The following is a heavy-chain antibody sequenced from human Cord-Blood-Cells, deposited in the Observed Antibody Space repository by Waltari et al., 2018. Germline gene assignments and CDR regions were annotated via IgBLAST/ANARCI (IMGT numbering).Heavy chain of an antibody. CDR1: GGSFSGYY. V-gene: IGHV4-34*01. J-gene: IGHJ5*02. CDR3: ARGGGSYYNWFDP. Sequence: QVQLQQWGAGLLKPSETLSLTCAVDGGSFSGYYWSWIRQPPGKGLEWIGEINHSGSTNYNPSLKSRVTISVDTSKNQFSLKLSSVTAADTAVYYCARGGGSYYNWFDPWGQGTLVTVSS. CDR2: INHSGST. D-gene: IGHD1-26*01.